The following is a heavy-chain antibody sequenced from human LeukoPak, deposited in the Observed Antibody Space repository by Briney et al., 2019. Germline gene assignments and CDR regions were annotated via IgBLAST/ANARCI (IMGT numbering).Heavy chain of an antibody. Sequence: PGGSLRLSCAASGFTFSSYGMHWVRQAPGKGLEWVAVIWYDGSNKYYADSVKGRFTISRDNSKNTLYLQMNSLRAEDTAVYYCARDLHYYYYGMDVWGQGTTVTVSS. CDR2: IWYDGSNK. V-gene: IGHV3-33*01. J-gene: IGHJ6*02. CDR1: GFTFSSYG. CDR3: ARDLHYYYYGMDV.